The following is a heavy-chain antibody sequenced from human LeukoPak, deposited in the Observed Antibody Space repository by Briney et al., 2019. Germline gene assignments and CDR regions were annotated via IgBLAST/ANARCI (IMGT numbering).Heavy chain of an antibody. CDR3: ARDGCSSTSCLFDY. D-gene: IGHD2-2*01. Sequence: PGGSLRLSCAASGFTFSSYSMNWVRQAPGKGLEWVSSISSSSSYIYYADSVKGRFTISRDNAKNSLYLQMNSLRAEDTAVYCCARDGCSSTSCLFDYWGQGTLVTVSS. CDR1: GFTFSSYS. V-gene: IGHV3-21*01. J-gene: IGHJ4*02. CDR2: ISSSSSYI.